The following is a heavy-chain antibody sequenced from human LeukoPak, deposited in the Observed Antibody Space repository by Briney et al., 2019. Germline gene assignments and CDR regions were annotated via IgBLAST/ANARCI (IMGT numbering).Heavy chain of an antibody. D-gene: IGHD6-19*01. J-gene: IGHJ4*02. Sequence: ASVKVSCKASVYTFSAYCMHWVRQAPGQGLEWMGWINPKSGGTNYAQKFQDRVTMTRDTSISSTYMELSRLKSDDTAVYYCVRDLGISGWYAPPLGYFDSWGQGTLVTVSS. CDR3: VRDLGISGWYAPPLGYFDS. CDR1: VYTFSAYC. CDR2: INPKSGGT. V-gene: IGHV1-2*02.